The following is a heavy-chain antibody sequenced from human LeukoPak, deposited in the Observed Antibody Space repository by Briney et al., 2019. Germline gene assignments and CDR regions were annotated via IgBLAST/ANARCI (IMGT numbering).Heavy chain of an antibody. J-gene: IGHJ4*02. V-gene: IGHV3-23*01. D-gene: IGHD5-18*01. CDR1: GFTFSSFA. Sequence: QPGGSLRLSCSASGFTFSSFAMNWVRQAPGKGLEWVSAISGSGGKTYYADSVKGRFTISRDNSKNTLYLQMNSLRAEDTAVYYCAIRGYSYGFFDYWGQGTLVTVSS. CDR3: AIRGYSYGFFDY. CDR2: ISGSGGKT.